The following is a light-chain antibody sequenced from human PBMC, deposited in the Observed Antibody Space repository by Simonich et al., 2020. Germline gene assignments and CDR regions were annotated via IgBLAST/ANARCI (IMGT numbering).Light chain of an antibody. V-gene: IGKV4-1*01. CDR3: QQYYSTPFT. CDR1: QSVLYSSNNKNY. J-gene: IGKJ3*01. Sequence: DIVMTQSPDSLAVSLGERATINCKSSQSVLYSSNNKNYLAWYQQKPGQPPKLLIYWASTRDSGVPARCSGSGSGTDFTLTISSLQAEDVAVYYCQQYYSTPFTFGPGTKVDIK. CDR2: WAS.